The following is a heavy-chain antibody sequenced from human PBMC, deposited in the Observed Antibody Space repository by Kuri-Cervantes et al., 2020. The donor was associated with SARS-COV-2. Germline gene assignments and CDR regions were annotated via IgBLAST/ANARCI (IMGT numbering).Heavy chain of an antibody. Sequence: GESLKISCKGSGYSFASYWIGWVRQVPGKGLEWMGIIYPGDSDTRYSPSFQGQVTISADKSISTAYLQWSSLEASDTAMYYCARSYGWYLLGYWGQGTLVTVSS. D-gene: IGHD6-19*01. J-gene: IGHJ4*02. CDR2: IYPGDSDT. V-gene: IGHV5-51*01. CDR3: ARSYGWYLLGY. CDR1: GYSFASYW.